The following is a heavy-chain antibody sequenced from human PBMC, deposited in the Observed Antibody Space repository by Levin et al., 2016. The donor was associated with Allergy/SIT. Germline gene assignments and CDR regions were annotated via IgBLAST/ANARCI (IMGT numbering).Heavy chain of an antibody. V-gene: IGHV4-34*01. Sequence: SETLSLTCAVYGGSFSGYYWSWIRQPPGKGLEWIGEINHSGSTNYNPSLKSRVTISVDTSKNQFSLKLSSVTAADTAVYYCATGPGSSSSWRTFDFWGQGTLVTVSS. CDR2: INHSGST. CDR1: GGSFSGYY. J-gene: IGHJ4*02. D-gene: IGHD6-13*01. CDR3: ATGPGSSSSWRTFDF.